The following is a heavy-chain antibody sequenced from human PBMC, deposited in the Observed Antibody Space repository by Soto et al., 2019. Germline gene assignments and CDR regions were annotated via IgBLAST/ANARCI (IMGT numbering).Heavy chain of an antibody. CDR2: INWKGNVR. D-gene: IGHD6-13*01. CDR1: GFTFVNYA. CDR3: AKGDRGYITAYADS. Sequence: EVQLLESGEGLFKPGGSLTRPGEASGFTFVNYAMNWVRQAPGKGRGGVPGINWKGNVRGNAESVTGRFTISRDNARNSLHLQMNSLRAEDTALYFCAKGDRGYITAYADSWGQGTRLTVSS. V-gene: IGHV3-9*01. J-gene: IGHJ5*01.